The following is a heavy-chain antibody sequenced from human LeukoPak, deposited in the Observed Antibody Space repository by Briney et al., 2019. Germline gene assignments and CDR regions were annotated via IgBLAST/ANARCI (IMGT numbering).Heavy chain of an antibody. D-gene: IGHD4-17*01. CDR3: AKDVTVTPFGYYYYGMDV. CDR2: ISYDGSNK. V-gene: IGHV3-30*18. Sequence: GGSLRLSCAASGFTFSSYGMHWVRQAPGKGLEWVAVISYDGSNKYYADSVKGRFTISRDNSKNTLYLQMNSLRAEDTAVYYCAKDVTVTPFGYYYYGMDVWGQGTTVTVSS. J-gene: IGHJ6*02. CDR1: GFTFSSYG.